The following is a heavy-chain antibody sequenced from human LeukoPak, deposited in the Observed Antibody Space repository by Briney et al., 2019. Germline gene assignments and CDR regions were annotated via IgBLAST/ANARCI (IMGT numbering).Heavy chain of an antibody. CDR3: AREEATTVRGVSDY. CDR1: GFXFSIYG. Sequence: GGSLRLSCAASGFXFSIYGIHWVRQAPGKGLEWVALIWFDGTKKYYADSVKGRFTTSRDNSKNTLYLQMNSLRAEDTAVYYCAREEATTVRGVSDYWGQGTLVTVSS. D-gene: IGHD3-10*01. V-gene: IGHV3-33*01. CDR2: IWFDGTKK. J-gene: IGHJ4*02.